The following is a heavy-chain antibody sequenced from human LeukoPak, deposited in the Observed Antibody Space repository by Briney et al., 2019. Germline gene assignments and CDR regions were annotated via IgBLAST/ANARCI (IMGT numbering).Heavy chain of an antibody. D-gene: IGHD5-24*01. J-gene: IGHJ4*02. CDR1: GFSLSTRGVA. CDR3: AHRRDGYNSLDY. Sequence: SGPTLVNPTQTLTLTCTFSGFSLSTRGVAVGWIRQPPGKALEWLGLIYWDDDKRYSPSLKSALTITKDTSKNQVVLTMTNMDPVDTATYYCAHRRDGYNSLDYWGQGTLVTVSS. V-gene: IGHV2-5*02. CDR2: IYWDDDK.